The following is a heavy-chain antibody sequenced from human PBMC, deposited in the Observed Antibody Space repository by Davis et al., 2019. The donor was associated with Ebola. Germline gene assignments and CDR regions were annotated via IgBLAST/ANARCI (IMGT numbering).Heavy chain of an antibody. J-gene: IGHJ4*02. CDR3: ARATGAVAAYDY. Sequence: PGGSLRLSCTVSGGSISSSSYYWSWIRQPPGKGLEWIGYIYYSGSTNYNPSLKSRVTISVDTSKNQFSLKLSSVTAADTAVYYCARATGAVAAYDYWGQGTLVTVSS. D-gene: IGHD6-19*01. V-gene: IGHV4-61*01. CDR1: GGSISSSSYY. CDR2: IYYSGST.